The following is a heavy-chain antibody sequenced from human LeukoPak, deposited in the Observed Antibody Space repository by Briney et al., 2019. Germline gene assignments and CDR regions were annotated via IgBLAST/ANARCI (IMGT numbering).Heavy chain of an antibody. CDR3: AKDRLVGGSDRRPLDY. CDR2: ISRSGDYI. V-gene: IGHV3-21*01. Sequence: PGGSLRLSCAASGFTFSSYTMTWVRQAPGKGLEWVSSISRSGDYIFYADSVRGRFTISRDNAKNSLYLQMTSLRAEDTAVYYCAKDRLVGGSDRRPLDYRGQGTLVTVSS. D-gene: IGHD1-26*01. J-gene: IGHJ4*02. CDR1: GFTFSSYT.